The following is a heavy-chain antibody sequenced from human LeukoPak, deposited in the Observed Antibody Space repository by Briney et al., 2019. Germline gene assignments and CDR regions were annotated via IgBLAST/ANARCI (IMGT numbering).Heavy chain of an antibody. CDR1: GFTFGSYG. V-gene: IGHV3-30*02. CDR3: VKADT. Sequence: GGSLRLSCAASGFTFGSYGMHWVRQAPGKGLEWVQFIRYDGNNKYYADSVKGRFTISRDNSKNMLYLQMNSLRAEDTAVYYCVKADTWGQGTLVTVSS. CDR2: IRYDGNNK. D-gene: IGHD3-22*01. J-gene: IGHJ4*02.